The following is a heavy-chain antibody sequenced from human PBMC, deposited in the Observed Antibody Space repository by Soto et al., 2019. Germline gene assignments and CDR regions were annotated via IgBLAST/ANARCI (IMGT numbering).Heavy chain of an antibody. V-gene: IGHV3-21*01. CDR2: ISSSSSYI. D-gene: IGHD6-13*01. Sequence: ESGGGLVKPGGSLRLSCAASGFTFSSYSMNWVRQAPGTGLEWVSSISSSSSYIYYADSVKGRFTISRDNAKNSLYLQMNSLRAEDTAVYYCAAQRTAAAGTPYWGQGTLVTVSS. CDR1: GFTFSSYS. J-gene: IGHJ4*02. CDR3: AAQRTAAAGTPY.